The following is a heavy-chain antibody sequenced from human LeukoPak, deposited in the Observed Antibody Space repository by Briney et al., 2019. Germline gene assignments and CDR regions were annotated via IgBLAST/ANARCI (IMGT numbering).Heavy chain of an antibody. D-gene: IGHD3-10*01. CDR3: ARHFLRGFHAFDI. CDR2: IYYSGST. CDR1: GGSISSSSYY. J-gene: IGHJ3*02. Sequence: SETLSLTCTVSGGSISSSSYYWGWIRQPPGKGLEWIGSIYYSGSTYYNPSLKSRVTISVDTSKNQFSLKLSSVTAADTAVYYCARHFLRGFHAFDIWGQGTMVTVSS. V-gene: IGHV4-39*01.